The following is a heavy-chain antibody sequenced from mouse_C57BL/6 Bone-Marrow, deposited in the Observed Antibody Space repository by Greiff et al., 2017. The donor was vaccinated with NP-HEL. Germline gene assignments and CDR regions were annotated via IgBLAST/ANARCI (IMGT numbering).Heavy chain of an antibody. CDR3: ARRGIYYYGSSSFDY. CDR1: GYTFTSYW. CDR2: IHPNSGST. D-gene: IGHD1-1*01. Sequence: VQLQQSGAELVKPGASVKLSCKASGYTFTSYWMHWVKQRPGQGLEWIGMIHPNSGSTNYNEKFKSKATLTVDKSSSTAYMQLSSLTSEDSAVYYCARRGIYYYGSSSFDYWGQGTTLTVSS. V-gene: IGHV1-64*01. J-gene: IGHJ2*01.